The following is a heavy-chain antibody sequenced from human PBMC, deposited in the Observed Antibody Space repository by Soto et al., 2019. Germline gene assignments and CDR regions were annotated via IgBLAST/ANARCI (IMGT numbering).Heavy chain of an antibody. CDR3: ARDQGED. Sequence: QVQLQESGPGLVKPSQTLSLTCTVSGASISSADYYWTWIRQPPGKGLEWIGYIYYSGSTYYNPFLKSRVTISVDTSKNQFSLKLTSVTAADTAVYYCARDQGEDWGQGTLVTVSS. CDR2: IYYSGST. CDR1: GASISSADYY. D-gene: IGHD3-16*01. J-gene: IGHJ4*02. V-gene: IGHV4-30-4*01.